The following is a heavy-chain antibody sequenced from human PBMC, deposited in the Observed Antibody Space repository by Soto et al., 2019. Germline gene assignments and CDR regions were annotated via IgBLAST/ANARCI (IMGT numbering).Heavy chain of an antibody. CDR3: TRDMIYGSERSSYYYAMDV. Sequence: QVQLQESGPGLVKPSGTLTLTCAVSGASINSSNWWSWVRQPPGKGLEWIGEVYHSGSTNYNPSLMSRLTISVDRSKNQLSLKLTSVTAADTAVYYCTRDMIYGSERSSYYYAMDVWGRGTTVTVSS. D-gene: IGHD3-10*01. CDR2: VYHSGST. V-gene: IGHV4-4*02. CDR1: GASINSSNW. J-gene: IGHJ6*02.